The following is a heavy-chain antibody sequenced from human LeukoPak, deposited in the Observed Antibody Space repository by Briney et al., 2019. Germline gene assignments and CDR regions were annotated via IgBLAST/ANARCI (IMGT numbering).Heavy chain of an antibody. CDR2: IRSKAYGGTT. CDR3: TRYYYGSGSYSSFNWFDL. D-gene: IGHD3-10*01. CDR1: GFTFGDYA. V-gene: IGHV3-49*04. J-gene: IGHJ5*02. Sequence: GGSLRLSCTASGFTFGDYAMSWVRQAPGKGLEWVGFIRSKAYGGTTEYAASVQGRFTISRDDSKSIAYLQMNSLKTEDTAVYYCTRYYYGSGSYSSFNWFDLWGQGTLVTVSS.